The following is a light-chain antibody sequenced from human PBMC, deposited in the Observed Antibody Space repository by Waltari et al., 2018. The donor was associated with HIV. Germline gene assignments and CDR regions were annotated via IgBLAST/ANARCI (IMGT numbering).Light chain of an antibody. CDR3: SSYTSSNTLPYV. V-gene: IGLV2-14*03. Sequence: QSALTQPASVSGSPGQSITISCTRTSSDVGGYNYVSWYQQHPGKAPKLMIYDVSNRPSGVSNRFSGSKSGNTASLTISGLQAEDEADYYCSSYTSSNTLPYVFGTGTKVTVL. J-gene: IGLJ1*01. CDR1: SSDVGGYNY. CDR2: DVS.